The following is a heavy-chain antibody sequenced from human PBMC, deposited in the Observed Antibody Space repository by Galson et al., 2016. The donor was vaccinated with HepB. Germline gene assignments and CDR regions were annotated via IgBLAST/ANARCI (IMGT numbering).Heavy chain of an antibody. Sequence: SLRLSCAGSGFNLMRYGMHWVRQAPGKGLEWVAVIWYDGTEKYNEDFVKGRFTISRDTSRNMLFLQMHSLRDEDTAVYYCARGASMIRAVLPPWFDPWGQGTLVTVSS. J-gene: IGHJ5*02. D-gene: IGHD3-10*01. CDR2: IWYDGTEK. CDR3: ARGASMIRAVLPPWFDP. CDR1: GFNLMRYG. V-gene: IGHV3-33*01.